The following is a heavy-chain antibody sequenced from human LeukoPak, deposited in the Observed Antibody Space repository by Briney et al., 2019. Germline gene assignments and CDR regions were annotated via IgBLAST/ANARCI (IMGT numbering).Heavy chain of an antibody. J-gene: IGHJ5*02. CDR2: SRNKVNSYTT. CDR3: ARGHSISPNWFDP. CDR1: GFIFNDYY. D-gene: IGHD6-13*01. V-gene: IGHV3-72*01. Sequence: GGSLRLSCAASGFIFNDYYLDWVRQAPGKGLEWVGRSRNKVNSYTTVYAASVKGRFTVSRDDSKDSLYLQMNSLRAEDTAVYYCARGHSISPNWFDPWGQGTLVTVSS.